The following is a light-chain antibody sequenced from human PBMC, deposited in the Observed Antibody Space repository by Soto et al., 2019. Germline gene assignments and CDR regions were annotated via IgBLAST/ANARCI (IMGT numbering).Light chain of an antibody. CDR3: SSHAGINNVV. Sequence: QSALTQPPSASGSPGQSVTISCTGTSSDVGGYNYVSWYQQHPGKAPKLIIYEVTKRPSGVPDRFSGSKSGNTASLTVSGLQDEDEADYYCSSHAGINNVVFGGGTKLTVL. CDR2: EVT. V-gene: IGLV2-8*01. CDR1: SSDVGGYNY. J-gene: IGLJ3*02.